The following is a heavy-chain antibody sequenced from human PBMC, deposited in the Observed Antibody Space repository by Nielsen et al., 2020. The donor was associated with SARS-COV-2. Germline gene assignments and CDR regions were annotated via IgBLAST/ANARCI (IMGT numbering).Heavy chain of an antibody. D-gene: IGHD6-19*01. Sequence: SETLSLTCAVSGGSISSSNWWSWVRPPPGKGLEWIGEIYHSGSTNYNPSLKSRVTISVDKSKNQFSLKLSSVTAADTAVYYCARDRGYSSGSNWFDPWGQGTLVTVSS. CDR2: IYHSGST. CDR1: GGSISSSNW. V-gene: IGHV4-4*02. CDR3: ARDRGYSSGSNWFDP. J-gene: IGHJ5*02.